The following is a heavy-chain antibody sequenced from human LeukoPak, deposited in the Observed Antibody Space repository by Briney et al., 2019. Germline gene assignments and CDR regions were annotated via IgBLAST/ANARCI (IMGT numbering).Heavy chain of an antibody. D-gene: IGHD4-17*01. V-gene: IGHV3-23*01. Sequence: GGTLRLSCAASRFTFSTYGMSWVRQAPGKGLEWVSAISGSGGSTYYADSVKGRFTISRDNSKNTLYLQMNSLRAEDTAVYYCARDDYGDYGENWFDPWGQGTLVTVSS. CDR1: RFTFSTYG. J-gene: IGHJ5*02. CDR3: ARDDYGDYGENWFDP. CDR2: ISGSGGST.